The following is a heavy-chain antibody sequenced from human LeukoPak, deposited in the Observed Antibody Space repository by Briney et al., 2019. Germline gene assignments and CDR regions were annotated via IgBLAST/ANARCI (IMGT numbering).Heavy chain of an antibody. J-gene: IGHJ6*03. Sequence: ASVKVSCKASGYTFTSYDINWVRQATGQGLEWMGWMNPNSGNTGYAQKFQGRVTMTRNTSISTAYMELSSLRSEDTAVYYCARVVPAAKYDFWVTSYYYYYMDVWGKGTTVTVSS. D-gene: IGHD2-2*01. CDR3: ARVVPAAKYDFWVTSYYYYYMDV. CDR2: MNPNSGNT. V-gene: IGHV1-8*01. CDR1: GYTFTSYD.